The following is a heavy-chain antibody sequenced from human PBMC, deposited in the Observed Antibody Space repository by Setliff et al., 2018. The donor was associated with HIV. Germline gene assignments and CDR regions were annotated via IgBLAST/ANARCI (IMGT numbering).Heavy chain of an antibody. CDR2: MNPNSGNR. Sequence: ASVKVSCKASGYSFITDDINWVQQAHGQGLEWMGWMNPNSGNRGYAQKFQGRVSMTRNNSISTAYMELNDLKAEDTAVYYCARGRCRIVATIKESMYYFDYWGQGTLVTVSS. CDR1: GYSFITDD. D-gene: IGHD5-12*01. V-gene: IGHV1-8*02. J-gene: IGHJ4*02. CDR3: ARGRCRIVATIKESMYYFDY.